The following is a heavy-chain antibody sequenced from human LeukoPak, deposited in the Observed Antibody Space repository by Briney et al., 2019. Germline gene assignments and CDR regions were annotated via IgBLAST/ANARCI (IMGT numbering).Heavy chain of an antibody. Sequence: GGSLRLSCAASGFTFSSYAMAWVRQAPGKGLESVSPISGSGGPTYYADSVKGRFTISRDNSKNTLNLRMNSLRAEDSAIYYCAKGKDGFFLRAVYFDYWGQGTLVTVSS. CDR2: ISGSGGPT. CDR3: AKGKDGFFLRAVYFDY. D-gene: IGHD5-24*01. CDR1: GFTFSSYA. V-gene: IGHV3-23*01. J-gene: IGHJ4*02.